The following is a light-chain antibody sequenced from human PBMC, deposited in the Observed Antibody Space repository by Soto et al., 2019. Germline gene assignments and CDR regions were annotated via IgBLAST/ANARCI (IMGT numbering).Light chain of an antibody. CDR3: QHYGTTMWT. J-gene: IGKJ1*01. CDR1: QSGSSSF. V-gene: IGKV3-20*01. Sequence: EIMLTQSPGTLSLSPGERATLSCRASQSGSSSFLAWYQQKPGQAPRLLIYGASIRAPGHPDRLSDSWSGTAFTLTIRRLEPEDFSMYLCQHYGTTMWTFGQGTKVEI. CDR2: GAS.